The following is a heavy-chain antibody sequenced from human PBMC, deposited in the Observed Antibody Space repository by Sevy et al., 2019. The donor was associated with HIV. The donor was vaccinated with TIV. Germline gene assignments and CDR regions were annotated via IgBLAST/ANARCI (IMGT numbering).Heavy chain of an antibody. CDR2: ISYDGSNK. CDR1: GFTFSSYA. V-gene: IGHV3-30-3*01. Sequence: GGSLRLSCAASGFTFSSYAMHWVRQAPGKGLEWVAVISYDGSNKYYADSVKGRFTISRDNSKNTLYLQMNSLRAEDTAVYYCARGAGVAFDIWGQGTMVTVSS. J-gene: IGHJ3*02. CDR3: ARGAGVAFDI.